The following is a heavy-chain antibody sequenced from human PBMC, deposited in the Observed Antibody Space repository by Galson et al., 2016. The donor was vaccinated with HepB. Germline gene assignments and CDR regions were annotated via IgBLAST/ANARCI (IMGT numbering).Heavy chain of an antibody. CDR2: IYWDGDE. Sequence: PALVKPTQTLTLTCIFSGFSFSTTGVGVGWMRQPPGKTLEWLAHIYWDGDERYSPSLKSRLTITKDTSKNRVVLTMTNMDPVDTATYYCVHIVHSGSYYYFAYWGQGTLVTVSS. V-gene: IGHV2-5*02. J-gene: IGHJ4*02. CDR1: GFSFSTTGVG. CDR3: VHIVHSGSYYYFAY. D-gene: IGHD1-26*01.